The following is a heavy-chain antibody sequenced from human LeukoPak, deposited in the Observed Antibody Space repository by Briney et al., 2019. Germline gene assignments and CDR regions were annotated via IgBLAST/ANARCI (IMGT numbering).Heavy chain of an antibody. CDR2: IYYSGST. CDR1: GGSISSSSYY. V-gene: IGHV4-39*01. D-gene: IGHD3-3*01. J-gene: IGHJ4*02. Sequence: SETLSLTCTVSGGSISSSSYYWGWIRQPPGKGLEWIGSIYYSGSTYYNPSLKSRATISVDTSKNQFSLKLSSVTAADTAVYYCASLYYDFWSGQYYFDYWGQGTLVTVSS. CDR3: ASLYYDFWSGQYYFDY.